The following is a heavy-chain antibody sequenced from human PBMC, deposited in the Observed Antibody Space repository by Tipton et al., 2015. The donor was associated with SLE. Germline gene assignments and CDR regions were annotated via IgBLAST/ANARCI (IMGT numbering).Heavy chain of an antibody. CDR1: GFTFSSYG. CDR3: AKDIVATTPIYGMDV. J-gene: IGHJ6*02. Sequence: SLRLSCAASGFTFSSYGMHWVRQAPGKGLEWVAVIWYDGSNKYYADSVNGRFTISRDNSKNTLYLQMNSLRAEDTAVYYCAKDIVATTPIYGMDVWGQGTTVTVS. CDR2: IWYDGSNK. D-gene: IGHD5-12*01. V-gene: IGHV3-30*18.